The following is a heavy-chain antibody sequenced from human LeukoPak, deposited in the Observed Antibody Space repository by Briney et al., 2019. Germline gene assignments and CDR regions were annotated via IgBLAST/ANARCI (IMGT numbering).Heavy chain of an antibody. Sequence: GGSLRLSCAASGFTFSSYSMNWVRQAPGKGLEWVSFISSSRSYIYYADSVKGRFTISRDNAKNSLYLQMNSLRAEDTAVYYCAREVDSSSWLNDAFGIWGQGTMVTVSS. CDR2: ISSSRSYI. CDR1: GFTFSSYS. CDR3: AREVDSSSWLNDAFGI. D-gene: IGHD6-13*01. V-gene: IGHV3-21*01. J-gene: IGHJ3*02.